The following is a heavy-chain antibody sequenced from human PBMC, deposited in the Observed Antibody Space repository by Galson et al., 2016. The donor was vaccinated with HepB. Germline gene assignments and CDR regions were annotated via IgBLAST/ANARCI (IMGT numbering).Heavy chain of an antibody. J-gene: IGHJ2*01. D-gene: IGHD2-2*01. CDR1: GLSFSTFS. V-gene: IGHV3-21*01. CDR2: ISSNGDVI. CDR3: ARDKSHCGRTSCIPTYRYFDL. Sequence: SLRLSCAASGLSFSTFSMNWVRQAPGQGLEWLSSISSNGDVINYADAVKGRLTISRDNADNSLFLHISSLRAEDTAIYYCARDKSHCGRTSCIPTYRYFDLWGRGTLVTVSS.